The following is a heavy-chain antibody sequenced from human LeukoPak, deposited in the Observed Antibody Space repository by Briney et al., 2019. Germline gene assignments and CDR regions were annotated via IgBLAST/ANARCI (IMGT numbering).Heavy chain of an antibody. J-gene: IGHJ4*02. V-gene: IGHV1-2*02. CDR3: ARIVPPYYDFWRGYYMAFDY. CDR1: GYTFTGYY. CDR2: INPNSGGT. D-gene: IGHD3-3*01. Sequence: ASVKVSCKASGYTFTGYYMHWVRQAPGQGLEWMGWINPNSGGTNYAQKFQGRVTMTRDTSISTAYMELSRLRSDGTAVYYCARIVPPYYDFWRGYYMAFDYWGQGTLVPVSS.